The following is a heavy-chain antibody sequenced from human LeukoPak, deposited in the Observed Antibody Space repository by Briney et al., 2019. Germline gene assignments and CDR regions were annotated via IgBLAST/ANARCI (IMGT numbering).Heavy chain of an antibody. CDR2: IYHSGST. V-gene: IGHV4-38-2*02. Sequence: PSETLSLTCTVSGYSISSGYYWGWIRQPPGKGLEWIGSIYHSGSTYYNPSLKSRVTISVDTSKNQFSLKLSSVTAADTAVYYCARNFYGSGSYYLNDYWGQGTLVTVSS. D-gene: IGHD3-10*01. CDR3: ARNFYGSGSYYLNDY. CDR1: GYSISSGYY. J-gene: IGHJ4*02.